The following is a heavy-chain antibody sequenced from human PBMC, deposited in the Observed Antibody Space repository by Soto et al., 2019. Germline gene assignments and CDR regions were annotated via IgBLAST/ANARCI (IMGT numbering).Heavy chain of an antibody. J-gene: IGHJ5*02. Sequence: AAVKCSFKASGFSFTGYYIHWLRQAPGQGLEWMGWINAHSGGTEYAQKFQGRVTLTRDTSIATAYLTLTSLTSDDTALYYCAKDLTRQLAYWLDPWGQGTQVT. CDR1: GFSFTGYY. CDR3: AKDLTRQLAYWLDP. CDR2: INAHSGGT. D-gene: IGHD6-6*01. V-gene: IGHV1-2*02.